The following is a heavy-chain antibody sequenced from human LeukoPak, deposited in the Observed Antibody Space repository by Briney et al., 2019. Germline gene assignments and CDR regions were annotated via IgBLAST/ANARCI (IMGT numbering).Heavy chain of an antibody. CDR3: ARGTVTTGYYMDV. Sequence: GGSLRLSCAASGFTFSSYSMNWVRQAPGKGLEWVSSISSSSSYIYYADSVKGRFTISRDNAKNSLYLQMNSLRAEDTAVYYCARGTVTTGYYMDVWGKGTTVTISS. D-gene: IGHD4-17*01. V-gene: IGHV3-21*01. J-gene: IGHJ6*03. CDR1: GFTFSSYS. CDR2: ISSSSSYI.